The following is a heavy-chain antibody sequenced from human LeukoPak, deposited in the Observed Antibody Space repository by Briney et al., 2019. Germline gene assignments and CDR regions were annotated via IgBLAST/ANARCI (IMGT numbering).Heavy chain of an antibody. Sequence: ASVKVSCKASGYTFTSYGIGWVRQAPGQGLEWMGWISAYNGNTNYAQKLQGRVTMTTDTSTSTAYMELRSLRSDDTAVYYCAXXKXLWXGNLQGYYFDYWGQGTLVTVSS. D-gene: IGHD3-10*01. CDR2: ISAYNGNT. CDR3: AXXKXLWXGNLQGYYFDY. V-gene: IGHV1-18*01. CDR1: GYTFTSYG. J-gene: IGHJ4*02.